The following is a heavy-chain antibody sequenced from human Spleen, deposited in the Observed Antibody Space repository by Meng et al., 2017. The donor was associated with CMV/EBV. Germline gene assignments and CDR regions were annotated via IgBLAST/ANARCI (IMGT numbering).Heavy chain of an antibody. J-gene: IGHJ4*02. Sequence: SSGFSFSRYRLHWVRQAPGKGLEWVSSISGSSIYIHYADSVKGRFTISRDNAKRSLYLQMNSLRAEDTAVYYCARGSARQKYYFDFWGQGTLVTVSS. CDR1: GFSFSRYR. CDR2: ISGSSIYI. V-gene: IGHV3-21*01. CDR3: ARGSARQKYYFDF.